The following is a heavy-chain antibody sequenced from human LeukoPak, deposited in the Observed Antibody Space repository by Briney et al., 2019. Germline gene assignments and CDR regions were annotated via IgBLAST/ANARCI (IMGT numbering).Heavy chain of an antibody. J-gene: IGHJ4*02. CDR1: GGSVSSSTFF. CDR3: STMSYTSGWNWNFDY. D-gene: IGHD6-19*01. Sequence: SETLSLTCTLSGGSVSSSTFFWGWIRQPPGKGLDWTGSIYYIGSTYYNPSLRSRVTMSMDTSKNQFSLKLNSVTAADTAVYYCSTMSYTSGWNWNFDYWGQGALVTVSS. V-gene: IGHV4-39*01. CDR2: IYYIGST.